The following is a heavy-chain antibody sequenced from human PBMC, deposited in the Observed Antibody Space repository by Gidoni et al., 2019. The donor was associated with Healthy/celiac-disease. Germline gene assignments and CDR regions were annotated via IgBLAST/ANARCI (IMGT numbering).Heavy chain of an antibody. J-gene: IGHJ4*02. Sequence: QLQLQHWGAGLLKPSETLSLTCAVYVGSFSGYYRSWIRQPPGKGLEGIGEINLSGSTNYNPSLKSRVTISVDTSKNQFSLKLSSVTAADTAVYYCARGKRLRTYYYDSSWPFDYWGQGTLVTVSS. CDR2: INLSGST. CDR1: VGSFSGYY. CDR3: ARGKRLRTYYYDSSWPFDY. D-gene: IGHD3-22*01. V-gene: IGHV4-34*01.